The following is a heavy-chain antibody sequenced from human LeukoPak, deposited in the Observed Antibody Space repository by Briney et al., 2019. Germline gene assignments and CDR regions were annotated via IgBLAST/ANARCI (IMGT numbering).Heavy chain of an antibody. CDR2: MYYSGIT. Sequence: PSETLSLTCTVSGGSISSHYWSWIRQPPGKGLEWIGYMYYSGITNYNPSLKSRVTISADTSKNQFSLNLSSVIAADTAVYYCARAQGFYDSSGLIDYWGQGTLVTVSS. CDR1: GGSISSHY. V-gene: IGHV4-59*11. J-gene: IGHJ4*02. CDR3: ARAQGFYDSSGLIDY. D-gene: IGHD3-22*01.